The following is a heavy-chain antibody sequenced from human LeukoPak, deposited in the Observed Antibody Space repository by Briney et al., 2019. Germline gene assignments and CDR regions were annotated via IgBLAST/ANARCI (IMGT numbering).Heavy chain of an antibody. V-gene: IGHV3-20*04. CDR2: INWNGGST. CDR1: GFTFDDYG. J-gene: IGHJ4*02. D-gene: IGHD3-10*01. Sequence: GSLRLSCAASGFTFDDYGMSWVRQAPGKGLEWVSGINWNGGSTGYADSVKGRFTISRDNAKNSLYLQMNSLGAEDTALYYCARNYYGSFGLDYWGQGTLVTVSS. CDR3: ARNYYGSFGLDY.